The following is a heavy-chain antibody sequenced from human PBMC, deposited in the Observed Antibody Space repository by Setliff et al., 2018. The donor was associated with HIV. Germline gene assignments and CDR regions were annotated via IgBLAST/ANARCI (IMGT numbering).Heavy chain of an antibody. CDR3: VPEGRRDGYESLAY. CDR1: GFSFNYYD. CDR2: ISTSGTTT. V-gene: IGHV3-64D*09. J-gene: IGHJ4*02. Sequence: PGGSLRLSCSTSGFSFNYYDMHWVRQAPGKGLGYVSAISTSGTTTYYADSVKGRFTISRDNSKNMIYLQMSSLRIEDTAVYYCVPEGRRDGYESLAYWGQGTLVTVSS. D-gene: IGHD5-12*01.